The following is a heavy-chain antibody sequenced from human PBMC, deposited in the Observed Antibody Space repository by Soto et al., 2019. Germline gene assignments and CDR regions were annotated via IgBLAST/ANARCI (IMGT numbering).Heavy chain of an antibody. J-gene: IGHJ4*02. CDR1: GGSISSGGYY. Sequence: QVQLQESGPGLVKPSQTLSLTCTVSGGSISSGGYYWSWIRQHPGKGLEWIGYIYYSGSTYYHPSPXSXXTKAVDTSQNPCSLERSSVTAADTAGYCAAREPLTWGQGALGTVSS. CDR2: IYYSGST. V-gene: IGHV4-31*03. CDR3: AREPLT.